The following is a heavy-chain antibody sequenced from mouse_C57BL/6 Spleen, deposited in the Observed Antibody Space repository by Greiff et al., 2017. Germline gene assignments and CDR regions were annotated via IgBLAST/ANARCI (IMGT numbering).Heavy chain of an antibody. CDR3: ARRIHGGMDWYFDV. V-gene: IGHV1-50*01. J-gene: IGHJ1*03. Sequence: QVQLQQPGAELVKPGASVKLSCKASGYTFTSYWMQWVKQRPGQGLEWIGEIDPSDSYTNYNQKFKGKATLTVDTSSSTAYMQLSSLTSEDSAVYYCARRIHGGMDWYFDVWGTGTTVTVSS. CDR2: IDPSDSYT. CDR1: GYTFTSYW. D-gene: IGHD2-10*02.